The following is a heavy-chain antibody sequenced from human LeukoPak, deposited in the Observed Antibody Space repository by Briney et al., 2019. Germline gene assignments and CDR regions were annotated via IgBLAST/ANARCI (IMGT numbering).Heavy chain of an antibody. V-gene: IGHV3-23*01. J-gene: IGHJ4*02. CDR2: ISGSGDST. D-gene: IGHD1-26*01. CDR3: AKHGRGNNSRDYFDY. CDR1: GFTFSSYA. Sequence: GGSLRLSCAASGFTFSSYAMSWVRQAPGKGLEWVSAISGSGDSTNYADSVKGRFSISRDNSKNTLYLQMNSLRAEDTAVYHCAKHGRGNNSRDYFDYWGQGTLVTVSS.